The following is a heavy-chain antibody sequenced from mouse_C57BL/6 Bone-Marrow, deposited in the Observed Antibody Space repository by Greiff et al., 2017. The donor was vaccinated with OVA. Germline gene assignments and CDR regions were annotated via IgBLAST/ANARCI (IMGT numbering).Heavy chain of an antibody. CDR1: GYTFTSYW. CDR2: IHPNSGST. D-gene: IGHD2-4*01. Sequence: VQLQQPGAELVKPGASVKLSCKASGYTFTSYWMHGVKQRPGQGLELIGMIHPNSGSTNYNEKFKSKATLTVEKSSSTAYMQLSSLTSEDSAVYYCANYDGYWGQGTTLTVSS. V-gene: IGHV1-64*01. CDR3: ANYDGY. J-gene: IGHJ2*01.